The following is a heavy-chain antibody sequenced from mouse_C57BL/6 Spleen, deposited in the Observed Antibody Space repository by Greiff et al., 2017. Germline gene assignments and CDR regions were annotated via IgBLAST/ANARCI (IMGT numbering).Heavy chain of an antibody. CDR1: GYTFTSYG. V-gene: IGHV1-81*01. Sequence: QVQLQQSGAELARPGASVKLSCKASGYTFTSYGISWVKQRPGQGLEWIGEIYPRSGNTYYNEKFKGKATLTADKSSSTAYMELRSLTSEDSAVYFCARWVYGSSYEAWFAYWGQGTLVTVSA. D-gene: IGHD1-1*01. CDR3: ARWVYGSSYEAWFAY. J-gene: IGHJ3*01. CDR2: IYPRSGNT.